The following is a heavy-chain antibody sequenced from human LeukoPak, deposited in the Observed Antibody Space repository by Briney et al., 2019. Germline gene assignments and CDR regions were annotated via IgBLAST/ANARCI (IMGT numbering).Heavy chain of an antibody. CDR1: GFSFSTYS. V-gene: IGHV3-21*01. D-gene: IGHD5-12*01. CDR2: ITSSTSDL. Sequence: PGGSLRLSCAASGFSFSTYSMNWVRQAPGKGLEWVSSITSSTSDLLYGDSVEGRFTISRDNAKNSLFLQMNSLRAEDTAVYYCARVRGYRTYSYNDMDVWGQGTTVTVSS. CDR3: ARVRGYRTYSYNDMDV. J-gene: IGHJ6*02.